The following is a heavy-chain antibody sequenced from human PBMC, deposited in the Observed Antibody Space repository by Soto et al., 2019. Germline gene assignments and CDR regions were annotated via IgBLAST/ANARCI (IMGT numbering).Heavy chain of an antibody. D-gene: IGHD2-15*01. CDR3: ARDSSYPYYYYYGMDV. V-gene: IGHV3-48*02. Sequence: GGSLRLSCAASGFTFSSYSMNWVRQAPGKGLEWVSYISSSSTIYYADSVKGRFTISRDNAKNSLYLQMNSLRDEDTAVYYCARDSSYPYYYYYGMDVWGQGTTVTSP. CDR1: GFTFSSYS. CDR2: ISSSSTI. J-gene: IGHJ6*02.